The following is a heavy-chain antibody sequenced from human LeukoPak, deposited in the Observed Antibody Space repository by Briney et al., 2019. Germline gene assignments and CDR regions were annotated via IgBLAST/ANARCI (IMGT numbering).Heavy chain of an antibody. CDR2: IGSSGRTR. V-gene: IGHV3-48*03. CDR3: AKGFNGVVVNLDY. CDR1: GFTFSSYE. Sequence: GGSLRLSCVASGFTFSSYEMNWVGQAPGKGLEWLSYIGSSGRTRFNAHSVKGRFTISRDNAKNSLYLQMNSLRAEDTAVYYCAKGFNGVVVNLDYWGQGTLVTVSS. J-gene: IGHJ4*02. D-gene: IGHD3-22*01.